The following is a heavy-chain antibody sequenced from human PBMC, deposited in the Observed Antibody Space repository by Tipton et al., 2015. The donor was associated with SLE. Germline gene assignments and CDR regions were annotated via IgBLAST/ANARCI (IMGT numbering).Heavy chain of an antibody. J-gene: IGHJ4*02. CDR1: GFTVSSNY. CDR2: IYSGGTT. CDR3: AKDLVVVVAASLDY. D-gene: IGHD2-15*01. V-gene: IGHV3-53*01. Sequence: SLRLSCAVSGFTVSSNYMSWVRQAPGKGLEWVSVIYSGGTTYYADSVKGRFTISRDNSKNTLYLQMNSLRAEDTAVYYCAKDLVVVVAASLDYWGQGTLVTVSS.